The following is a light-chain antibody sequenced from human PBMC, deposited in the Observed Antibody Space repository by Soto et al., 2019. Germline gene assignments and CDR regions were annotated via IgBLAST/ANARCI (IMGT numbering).Light chain of an antibody. V-gene: IGKV1-8*01. Sequence: AIRVTQSPSSFYASTGDRVTITCRASQGISSYLAWYQQKPGKAPKLLIYAASTLQSVVPSRFSGSGAGKEFTLTISSLQPGDFATYYCQQSETYPLTFGQGTRLEI. J-gene: IGKJ5*01. CDR3: QQSETYPLT. CDR1: QGISSY. CDR2: AAS.